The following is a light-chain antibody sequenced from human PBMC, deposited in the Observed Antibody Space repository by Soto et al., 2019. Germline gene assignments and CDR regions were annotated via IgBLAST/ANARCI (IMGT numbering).Light chain of an antibody. V-gene: IGLV1-51*01. CDR1: SSNIGNNY. CDR2: DNN. Sequence: QSVLTQPPSVSAAPGPKVTISCSGSSSNIGNNYVSWYQQLPGTAPKLLIYDNNKRPSGIPDRFSGSKSGTSATLGITGLQTGDEADYYCGTWDSSLSGVVFGGGTKGTVL. CDR3: GTWDSSLSGVV. J-gene: IGLJ2*01.